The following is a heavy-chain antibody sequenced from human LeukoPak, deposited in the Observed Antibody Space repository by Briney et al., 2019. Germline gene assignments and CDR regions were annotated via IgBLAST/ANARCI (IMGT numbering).Heavy chain of an antibody. CDR3: ARGQLNTYDFWSGHYYYYGMDV. Sequence: PGGSLRLSCAASGLTFNNYGMYWVRQAPGKGLEWVAVISYDGSNKYYADSVKGRFTISRDNFKNTLYLQMNSLRAEDTAVYYCARGQLNTYDFWSGHYYYYGMDVWGQGTTVTVSS. J-gene: IGHJ6*02. CDR1: GLTFNNYG. CDR2: ISYDGSNK. V-gene: IGHV3-30*03. D-gene: IGHD3-3*01.